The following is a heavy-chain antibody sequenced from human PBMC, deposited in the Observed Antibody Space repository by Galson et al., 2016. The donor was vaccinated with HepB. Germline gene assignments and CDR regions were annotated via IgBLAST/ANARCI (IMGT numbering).Heavy chain of an antibody. V-gene: IGHV4-59*08. J-gene: IGHJ2*01. Sequence: ETLSLTCTVSGGSIIPYSWTWIRQSPGKGLEWIGYIYHSGSTKYNSSLKSRVTISVDTSKNQFSLNLNPVTAAETAVYYCARSGGRDWYFDLWGRGTLVTVYS. CDR1: GGSIIPYS. D-gene: IGHD2-15*01. CDR3: ARSGGRDWYFDL. CDR2: IYHSGST.